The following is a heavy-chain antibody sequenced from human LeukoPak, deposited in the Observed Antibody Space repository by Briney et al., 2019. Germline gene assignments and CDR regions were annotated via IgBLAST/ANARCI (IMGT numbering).Heavy chain of an antibody. CDR3: ARYYCSDGACYSLTDY. V-gene: IGHV4-59*12. D-gene: IGHD2-15*01. CDR1: GGSISSYY. J-gene: IGHJ4*02. Sequence: SETLSLTCTVSGGSISSYYWSWIRQTPGKGLAWIGYIYYSGSTNYNPSLKSRVTMSVDTSKNQFSLKLTSVTAADTAVYYCARYYCSDGACYSLTDYWGQGNLVTVS. CDR2: IYYSGST.